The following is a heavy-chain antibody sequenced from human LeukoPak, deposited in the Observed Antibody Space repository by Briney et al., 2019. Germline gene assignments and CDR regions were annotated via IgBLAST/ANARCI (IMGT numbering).Heavy chain of an antibody. Sequence: GGSPRLSCAASRFDFSDYHMNWVRQAPGKGLEWVSYISSTSSTKYYADSVKGRFTISRDNAKDSLYLQMRSLRIEDTAIYYCARSGYAGAHNMWGQGALVTVSS. CDR1: RFDFSDYH. V-gene: IGHV3-48*04. D-gene: IGHD5-12*01. J-gene: IGHJ4*02. CDR2: ISSTSSTK. CDR3: ARSGYAGAHNM.